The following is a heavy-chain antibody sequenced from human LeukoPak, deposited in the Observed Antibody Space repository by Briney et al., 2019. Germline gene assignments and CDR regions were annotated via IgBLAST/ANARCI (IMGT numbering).Heavy chain of an antibody. V-gene: IGHV5-51*01. CDR1: GNSFTSYW. D-gene: IGHD6-6*01. CDR3: ARHSSSSPFDY. CDR2: IYPGDSDS. Sequence: GESLKVSCKGSGNSFTSYWIGWVRQMPGKGLEWMGIIYPGDSDSKYNPSFQGQVTISADKSISTAYLQWSSLKASDTAMYYCARHSSSSPFDYWGQGTLVTVSS. J-gene: IGHJ4*02.